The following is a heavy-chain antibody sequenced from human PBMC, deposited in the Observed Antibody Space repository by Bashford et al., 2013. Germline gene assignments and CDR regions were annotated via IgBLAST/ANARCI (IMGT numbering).Heavy chain of an antibody. J-gene: IGHJ5*02. CDR3: ARAVHYDFFTGHSRKWFAP. D-gene: IGHD3/OR15-3a*01. CDR2: ISTHNNDR. Sequence: ASVKVSCKASGYEFTSYGISWVRQAPGQGLEWMGWISTHNNDRLYTEKLQGRVILTTDTSTSTAYMELTSLRSDDTALYYCARAVHYDFFTGHSRKWFAPWGPRGTLVTVSS. V-gene: IGHV1-18*01. CDR1: GYEFTSYG.